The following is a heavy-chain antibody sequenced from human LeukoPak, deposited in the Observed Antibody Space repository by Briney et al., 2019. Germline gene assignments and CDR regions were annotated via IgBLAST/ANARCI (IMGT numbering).Heavy chain of an antibody. J-gene: IGHJ5*02. CDR3: ARHHVDTAITSTNWFDP. V-gene: IGHV4-4*07. CDR1: GGSISSYY. CDR2: IYTSGST. Sequence: SETLSLTCTVSGGSISSYYWNWIRQPAGKGLEWFGRIYTSGSTNYNPSLKSRVTMSVDTSKNQFSLKLSSVTAADTAVYYCARHHVDTAITSTNWFDPWGQGTLVTVSS. D-gene: IGHD5-18*01.